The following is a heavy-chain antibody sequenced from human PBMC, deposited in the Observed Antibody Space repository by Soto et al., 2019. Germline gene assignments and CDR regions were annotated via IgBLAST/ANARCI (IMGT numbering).Heavy chain of an antibody. Sequence: EVQLLESGGGLVQPGGSLRLSCAASGFTFSSYAMSWVRLAPGKGLEWFSSIGGSGGTYYAASVKGRFTISRDNSKNMLYLHLYSLRAEDTTMYYCAKGQGWSYYYDSWGQGMLVTVSS. J-gene: IGHJ4*02. CDR1: GFTFSSYA. CDR2: IGGSGGT. D-gene: IGHD2-15*01. CDR3: AKGQGWSYYYDS. V-gene: IGHV3-23*01.